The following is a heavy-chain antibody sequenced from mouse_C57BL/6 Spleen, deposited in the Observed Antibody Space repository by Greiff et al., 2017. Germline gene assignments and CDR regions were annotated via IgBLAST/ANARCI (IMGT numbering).Heavy chain of an antibody. Sequence: QVQLQQSGPGLVQPSQSLFITCTVSGFSLTSYGVHWVRQSPGKGLEWLGVIWSGGSTDYNAAFISRLSISKDNSKSQVFFKMNSLQADDTAIYYCARGAGSSSFAYWGQGTLVTVSA. D-gene: IGHD1-1*01. CDR1: GFSLTSYG. V-gene: IGHV2-2*01. J-gene: IGHJ3*01. CDR2: IWSGGST. CDR3: ARGAGSSSFAY.